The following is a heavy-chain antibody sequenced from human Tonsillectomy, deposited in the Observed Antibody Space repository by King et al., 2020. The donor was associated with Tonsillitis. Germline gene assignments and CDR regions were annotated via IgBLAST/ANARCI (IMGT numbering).Heavy chain of an antibody. CDR3: AREISLADAFDI. V-gene: IGHV4-59*01. Sequence: QLQESGPGLVKPSETLSLTCTVSGGSISSYYWSWIRQPPGKGLEWIGYIYYSGSTNYNPSLKSRVTMSVDTPKSPFALKLSSVTAADTAVYYCAREISLADAFDIWGQGTMVTVSS. J-gene: IGHJ3*02. CDR1: GGSISSYY. CDR2: IYYSGST. D-gene: IGHD1-1*01.